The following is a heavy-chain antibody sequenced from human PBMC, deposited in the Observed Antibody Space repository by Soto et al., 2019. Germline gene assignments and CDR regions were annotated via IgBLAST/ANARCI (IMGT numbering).Heavy chain of an antibody. Sequence: ASVKVSCKASGGTFSSYAISWVRQAPGQGLEWMGWINPNSGGTNYAQKFQGWVTMTRDTSISTAYMELSRLRSDDTAVYYCARGGDQDYYYGMDVWGQGTTVTVSS. CDR3: ARGGDQDYYYGMDV. D-gene: IGHD7-27*01. J-gene: IGHJ6*02. CDR1: GGTFSSYA. CDR2: INPNSGGT. V-gene: IGHV1-2*04.